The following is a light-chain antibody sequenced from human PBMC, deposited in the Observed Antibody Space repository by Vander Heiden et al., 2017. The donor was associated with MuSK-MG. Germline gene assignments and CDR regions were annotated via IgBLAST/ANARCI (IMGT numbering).Light chain of an antibody. CDR3: QQSDSTPPIT. J-gene: IGKJ3*01. CDR2: AAS. V-gene: IGKV1-39*01. Sequence: DIQMTQSPSSLSASVGDRVTITCRASQSISSYLNWYQQKPGKAPKLLIYAASSLQSGVPSRFSGSGSGTDFTLTISSLQPEDFATYYCQQSDSTPPITFGHGTKVXIK. CDR1: QSISSY.